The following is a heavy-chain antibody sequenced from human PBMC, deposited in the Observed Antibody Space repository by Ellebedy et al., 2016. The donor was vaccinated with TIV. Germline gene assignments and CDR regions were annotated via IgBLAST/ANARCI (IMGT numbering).Heavy chain of an antibody. CDR3: AKEVGDESSTYYPSY. CDR2: INPGGGGT. V-gene: IGHV1-46*01. J-gene: IGHJ4*02. D-gene: IGHD3-22*01. CDR1: GYTFTNYY. Sequence: AASVKVSCKASGYTFTNYYMNWVRQAPGQGLEWMGIINPGGGGTSYAQKFQGRVTMTRDTSTSTVYMELSSLSSEDTAVYYCAKEVGDESSTYYPSYWGQGTLVTVSS.